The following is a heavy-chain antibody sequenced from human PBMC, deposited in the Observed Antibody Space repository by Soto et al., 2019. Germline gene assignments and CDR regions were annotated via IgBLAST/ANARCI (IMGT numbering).Heavy chain of an antibody. Sequence: GGSLRLSCAASGFTFSSYGMHWVRQAPGKGLEWVAVISYDGSNKYYADSVKGRFTISRDNSKNTLYLQMNNLRAEDTAVYYCANLDGDYVDYYGMDVWGQGTTVTVSS. CDR3: ANLDGDYVDYYGMDV. CDR2: ISYDGSNK. D-gene: IGHD4-17*01. J-gene: IGHJ6*02. V-gene: IGHV3-30*18. CDR1: GFTFSSYG.